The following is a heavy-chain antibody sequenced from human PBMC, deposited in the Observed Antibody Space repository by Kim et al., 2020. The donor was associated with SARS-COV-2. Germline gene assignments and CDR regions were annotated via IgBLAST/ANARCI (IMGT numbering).Heavy chain of an antibody. Sequence: DSVKGRLPISRDHAKTSLHLQMNSLRAEDTAVYYCARAAGPYAQYNWFDPWGQGTLVTVSS. CDR3: ARAAGPYAQYNWFDP. D-gene: IGHD6-13*01. V-gene: IGHV3-7*03. J-gene: IGHJ5*02.